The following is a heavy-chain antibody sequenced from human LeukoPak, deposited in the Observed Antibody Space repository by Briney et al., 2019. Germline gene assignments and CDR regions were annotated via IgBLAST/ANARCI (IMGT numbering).Heavy chain of an antibody. Sequence: GGSLRLSCAASGFTFSSYEMHWVRQAPGKGLEWVSYISSSDSTIYYADSVKGRFTISRDNSKNTLYLQMNSLRAEDTAVYYCARVTSTVYDSSGYYPYYFDYWGQGTLVTVSS. V-gene: IGHV3-48*03. CDR3: ARVTSTVYDSSGYYPYYFDY. J-gene: IGHJ4*02. D-gene: IGHD3-22*01. CDR2: ISSSDSTI. CDR1: GFTFSSYE.